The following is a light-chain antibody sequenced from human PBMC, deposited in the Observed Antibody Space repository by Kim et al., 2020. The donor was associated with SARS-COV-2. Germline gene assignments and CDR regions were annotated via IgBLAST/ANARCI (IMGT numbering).Light chain of an antibody. CDR3: QAWDSSTVV. Sequence: VAPGQTASITCSGDKLGNKYACWYQQKPGQSPVLVIYQDSKRPSGIPERFSGSNSGNTATLTISGTQAMDEADYYCQAWDSSTVVFGGGTKLTVL. V-gene: IGLV3-1*01. CDR1: KLGNKY. J-gene: IGLJ2*01. CDR2: QDS.